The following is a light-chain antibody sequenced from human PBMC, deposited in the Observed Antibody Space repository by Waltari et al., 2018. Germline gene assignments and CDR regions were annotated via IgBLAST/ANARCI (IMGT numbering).Light chain of an antibody. CDR3: HQYTNWPFS. V-gene: IGKV3-15*01. J-gene: IGKJ3*01. CDR2: GTS. CDR1: QSVYGN. Sequence: DIVMTQSPATLPVSPGDLATLSCRASQSVYGNLAWYQQKPGQSPRLLIFGTSARATGIPDRFTGSGSGTEYSLTISSLQSEDFAVYFCHQYTNWPFSFGPGTTLEI.